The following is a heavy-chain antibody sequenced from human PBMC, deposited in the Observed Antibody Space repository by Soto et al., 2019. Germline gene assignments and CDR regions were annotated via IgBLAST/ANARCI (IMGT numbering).Heavy chain of an antibody. Sequence: ESVGGVVQPGRSLRLSCAASGFTFSSYAMHWVRQAPGKGLEWVAVISYDGSNKYYADSVKGRFTISRDNSKNTLYLPMTSLRAEDTAVYYCARDRGYRGYYGMDVWGQGTTVTVSS. D-gene: IGHD5-12*01. CDR3: ARDRGYRGYYGMDV. J-gene: IGHJ6*02. V-gene: IGHV3-30-3*01. CDR2: ISYDGSNK. CDR1: GFTFSSYA.